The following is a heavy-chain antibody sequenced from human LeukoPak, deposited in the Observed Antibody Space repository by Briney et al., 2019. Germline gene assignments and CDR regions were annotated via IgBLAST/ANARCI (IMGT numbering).Heavy chain of an antibody. V-gene: IGHV3-48*02. D-gene: IGHD4-17*01. CDR3: ARVRAVTTFRDAFDI. CDR1: GFTFSSYS. CDR2: ISSSSSTI. Sequence: PGGSLRLSCAAFGFTFSSYSMNWVRQAPGKGLEWVSYISSSSSTIYYADSVKGRFTISRDNAKNSLYLQMNSLTDEDTAVYYCARVRAVTTFRDAFDIWGQGTMVTVSS. J-gene: IGHJ3*02.